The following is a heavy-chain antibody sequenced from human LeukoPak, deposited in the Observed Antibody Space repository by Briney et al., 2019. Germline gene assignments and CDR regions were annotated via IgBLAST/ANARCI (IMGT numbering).Heavy chain of an antibody. J-gene: IGHJ4*02. Sequence: PGGSLRLSCAASGFTFSSYAMSWVRQAPGKGLEWVSAISGSGGSTYYADSVKGRFTISRDNSKNTLYLQMNSLRAEDTAVYYCAKARITIFGVVILHFDYWGQGTLVTVSS. CDR2: ISGSGGST. CDR1: GFTFSSYA. CDR3: AKARITIFGVVILHFDY. D-gene: IGHD3-3*01. V-gene: IGHV3-23*01.